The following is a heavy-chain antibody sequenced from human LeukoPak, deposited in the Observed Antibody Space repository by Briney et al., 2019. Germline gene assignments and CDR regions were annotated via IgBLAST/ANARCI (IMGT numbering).Heavy chain of an antibody. CDR3: AREIGRLGDDY. J-gene: IGHJ4*02. V-gene: IGHV4-59*12. D-gene: IGHD6-25*01. CDR1: GGSISSYY. Sequence: SETLSLTCTVSGGSISSYYWSWIRQPPGKGLEWIGYIYYSGSTNYNPSLKSRVTISVDRSKNQFSLKLSSVTAADTAVYYCAREIGRLGDDYWGQGTLVTVSS. CDR2: IYYSGST.